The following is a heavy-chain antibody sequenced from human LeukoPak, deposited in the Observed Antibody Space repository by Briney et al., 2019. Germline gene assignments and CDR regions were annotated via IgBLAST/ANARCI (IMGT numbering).Heavy chain of an antibody. D-gene: IGHD6-6*01. Sequence: PSETLLLTCTVHGGSLSSYYWSSVRQPPGRGLEWIEPIYYSGSTYYNPSLKSRVTISVDTSKNQLSPKLTSITPADPVVLYLARGPLDSSSSALGYWGQGTLVTVSS. CDR2: IYYSGST. V-gene: IGHV4-59*01. CDR1: GGSLSSYY. J-gene: IGHJ4*02. CDR3: ARGPLDSSSSALGY.